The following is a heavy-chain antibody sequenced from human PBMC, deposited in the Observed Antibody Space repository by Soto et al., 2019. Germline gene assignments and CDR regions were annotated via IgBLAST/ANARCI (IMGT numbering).Heavy chain of an antibody. CDR3: ARDRLRGTSMETWFDP. CDR1: GGAFSSYA. Sequence: SVKVSCKASGGAFSSYAISWVGQAPGQGLEWMGGVIPIFGTANYAQKFQGRVTITADESTSTAYMELSSLRSEDTAVYYYARDRLRGTSMETWFDPWGQGTPVTASS. V-gene: IGHV1-69*13. J-gene: IGHJ5*02. CDR2: VIPIFGTA. D-gene: IGHD2-2*01.